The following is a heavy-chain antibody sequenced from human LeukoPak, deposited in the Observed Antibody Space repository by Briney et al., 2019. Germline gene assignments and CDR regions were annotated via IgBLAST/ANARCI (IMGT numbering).Heavy chain of an antibody. Sequence: SETLSLTCTVSGGSISSYYWSWIRQPPGKGLEWIGYIYYSGSTNYNPSLKSRITIAVDTSKHQFSLELSSVTAADTAVYYCARSWGSGWYSANYYFDYWGQGTLVTVSS. J-gene: IGHJ4*02. CDR2: IYYSGST. CDR3: ARSWGSGWYSANYYFDY. D-gene: IGHD6-19*01. CDR1: GGSISSYY. V-gene: IGHV4-59*01.